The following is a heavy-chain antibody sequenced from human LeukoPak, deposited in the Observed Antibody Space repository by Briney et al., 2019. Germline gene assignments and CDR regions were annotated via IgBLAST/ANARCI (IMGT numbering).Heavy chain of an antibody. CDR2: IYYSGST. CDR3: ARFTVRGHFDY. V-gene: IGHV4-59*01. CDR1: GGSISSYY. J-gene: IGHJ4*02. Sequence: SETLSLTCTVSGGSISSYYWSWIRQPPGKGLEWIGYIYYSGSTNYNPSLKSRVTISVDTSKNQFSLKLSSVTAADTAVYYCARFTVRGHFDYWGQGTLVTVSS.